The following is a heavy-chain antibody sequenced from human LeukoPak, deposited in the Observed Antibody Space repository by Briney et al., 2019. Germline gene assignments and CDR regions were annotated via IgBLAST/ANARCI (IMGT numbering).Heavy chain of an antibody. J-gene: IGHJ4*02. Sequence: GASVKVSCKASGGTFSSYAISWVRQAPGQGLEWMGGIIPIFGTANYAQKFQGRVTITADESTSTAYMELSSLRSEGTAVYYCARGYYYDSSGYSLFGYWGQGTLVTVSS. D-gene: IGHD3-22*01. CDR2: IIPIFGTA. CDR1: GGTFSSYA. V-gene: IGHV1-69*13. CDR3: ARGYYYDSSGYSLFGY.